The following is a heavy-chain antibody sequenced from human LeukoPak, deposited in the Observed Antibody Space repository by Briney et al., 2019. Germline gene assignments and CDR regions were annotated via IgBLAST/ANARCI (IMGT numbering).Heavy chain of an antibody. V-gene: IGHV1-2*02. CDR1: GYTFTGYY. D-gene: IGHD3-10*01. CDR2: INPNSGGT. Sequence: ASVKVSCKASGYTFTGYYMHWVRQAPGQGLEWMGWINPNSGGTNYAQKFQGRVTMTRDTSISTAYMELSRLRSDDTAVYYCAGDLWEHGSGSYYYYGMDVWGQGTTVTVSS. CDR3: AGDLWEHGSGSYYYYGMDV. J-gene: IGHJ6*02.